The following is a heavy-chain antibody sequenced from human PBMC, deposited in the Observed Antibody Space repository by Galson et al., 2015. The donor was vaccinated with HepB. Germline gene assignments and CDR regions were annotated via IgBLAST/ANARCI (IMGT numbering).Heavy chain of an antibody. CDR1: GYIFTNYD. D-gene: IGHD3-3*01. Sequence: SVKVSCKASGYIFTNYDINWVRQATGQGLEWMGWMNPNNGDTGYAQKFQGRVTMTRDTSTSTAYMELSSLRSEDTAVYYCVRNPRLEGFLEWGQGTLVIVSS. CDR2: MNPNNGDT. CDR3: VRNPRLEGFLE. V-gene: IGHV1-8*01. J-gene: IGHJ4*02.